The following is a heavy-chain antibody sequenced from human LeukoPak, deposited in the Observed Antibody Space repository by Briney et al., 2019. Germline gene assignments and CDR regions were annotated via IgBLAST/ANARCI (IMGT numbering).Heavy chain of an antibody. J-gene: IGHJ4*02. CDR1: GGSISSYY. CDR3: ARHHMVRGVTGFDY. V-gene: IGHV4-59*08. D-gene: IGHD3-10*01. Sequence: PSETLSLTCTVSGGSISSYYWSWIRQPPGKGLEWIGYTYYSGSTNYNPSLKSRVTISVDTSKNQFSLKLSSVTAADTAVYYCARHHMVRGVTGFDYWGQGTLVTVSS. CDR2: TYYSGST.